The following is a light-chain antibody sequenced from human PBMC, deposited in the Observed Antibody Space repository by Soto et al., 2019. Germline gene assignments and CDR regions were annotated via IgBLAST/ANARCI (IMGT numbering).Light chain of an antibody. J-gene: IGKJ4*01. CDR3: QQYGSS. V-gene: IGKV3-20*01. CDR2: GAS. Sequence: EIVLTQSPGTLSLSPGERATLSCRASQSVSSSYLAWYQQKPGQAPRLLIYGASSRATGIPDRFSGSGSGTDFNINISRLEPEDFAVYYCQQYGSSFGGGTKVEIK. CDR1: QSVSSSY.